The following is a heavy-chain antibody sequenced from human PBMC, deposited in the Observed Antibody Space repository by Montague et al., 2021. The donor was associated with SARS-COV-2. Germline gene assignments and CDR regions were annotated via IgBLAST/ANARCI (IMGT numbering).Heavy chain of an antibody. Sequence: SETLSLTCTVSGGSISTYYWNWIRQSPGKGLEWLGYFYYSLNTNYNPSLKGRLTISVDTSENQVSLNLRSVTAADTAVYYCARDSFEAPLFFDYWGRGILVTVSS. CDR1: GGSISTYY. D-gene: IGHD3-16*01. CDR2: FYYSLNT. CDR3: ARDSFEAPLFFDY. J-gene: IGHJ4*02. V-gene: IGHV4-59*01.